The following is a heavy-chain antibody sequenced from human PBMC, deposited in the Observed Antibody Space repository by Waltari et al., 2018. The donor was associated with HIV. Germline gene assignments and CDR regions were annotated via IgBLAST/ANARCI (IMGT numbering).Heavy chain of an antibody. D-gene: IGHD2-2*01. J-gene: IGHJ6*02. CDR3: SRGLHCTATSCLLYHGMDV. V-gene: IGHV1-8*01. CDR1: GYTFSTSD. Sequence: QVQLVQSAAEVKKPGASVKVSCKASGYTFSTSDINWVRQATGQGLEWMGWMNPNSGNTGYAQKFQGRVNMTRNSSIRTAYMELSSLRSDDTAVYYCSRGLHCTATSCLLYHGMDVWGQGTAVSVSS. CDR2: MNPNSGNT.